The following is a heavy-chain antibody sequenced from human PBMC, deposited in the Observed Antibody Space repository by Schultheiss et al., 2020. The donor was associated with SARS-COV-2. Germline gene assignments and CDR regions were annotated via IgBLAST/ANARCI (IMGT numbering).Heavy chain of an antibody. Sequence: GESLKISCAASGFTFSSYAMSWVRQAPGKGLEWVSAISGSGGSTYYADSVKGRFTISRDNSKNTLYLQMNSLRAEDTAVYYCARSPYSSSSCGDYWGQGTLVTVSS. CDR3: ARSPYSSSSCGDY. J-gene: IGHJ4*02. D-gene: IGHD6-6*01. CDR2: ISGSGGST. V-gene: IGHV3-23*01. CDR1: GFTFSSYA.